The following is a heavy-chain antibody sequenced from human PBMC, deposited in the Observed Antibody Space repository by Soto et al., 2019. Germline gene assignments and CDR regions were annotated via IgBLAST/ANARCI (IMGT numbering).Heavy chain of an antibody. V-gene: IGHV7-4-1*01. Sequence: ASVKISCKGSGYNFNSHSINWFRQAPGQGLEWMGWINPNTGNPTYEQGLTGRFVFSVDTSVSTVYLQILSLKADDSAVYYCARDRASGSFEYWGQGTLVTVSS. CDR2: INPNTGNP. CDR3: ARDRASGSFEY. D-gene: IGHD1-26*01. CDR1: GYNFNSHS. J-gene: IGHJ4*02.